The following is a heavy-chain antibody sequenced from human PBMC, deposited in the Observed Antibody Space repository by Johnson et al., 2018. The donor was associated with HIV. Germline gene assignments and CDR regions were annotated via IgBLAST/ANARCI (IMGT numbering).Heavy chain of an antibody. J-gene: IGHJ3*02. D-gene: IGHD6-6*01. V-gene: IGHV3-66*02. CDR1: RFTVSSNH. CDR2: YYSGAST. Sequence: VQLVESGGGLVQPGGSLRLSCAASRFTVSSNHMTWVRQAPGKGLEWVSVYYSGASTYHADSVKGRFTISRENPKNTLYLQMNSLRAEDTAVYYRAKQLAGHDAFDIWGQGTMVTVSS. CDR3: AKQLAGHDAFDI.